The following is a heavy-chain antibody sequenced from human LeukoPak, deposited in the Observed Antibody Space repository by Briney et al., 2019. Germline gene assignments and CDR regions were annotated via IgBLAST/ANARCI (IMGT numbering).Heavy chain of an antibody. CDR3: ARDRSLRYFDY. J-gene: IGHJ4*02. CDR1: RFTFRNHG. CDR2: IWYDGSDT. V-gene: IGHV3-33*01. Sequence: GRSLRLSCAASRFTFRNHGMHWVRQAPGKGLEWVAVIWYDGSDTYYTDSVKGRFTIPRDNSKNTLYLQMNSLRVEDTAVYYCARDRSLRYFDYWGQGTVVTVSS.